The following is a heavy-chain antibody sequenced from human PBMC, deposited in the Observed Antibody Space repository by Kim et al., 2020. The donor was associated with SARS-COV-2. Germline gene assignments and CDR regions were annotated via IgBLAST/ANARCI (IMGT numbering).Heavy chain of an antibody. CDR1: GFTFGSYS. CDR2: ISTTSNYI. CDR3: AREGRRWTVDY. D-gene: IGHD1-1*01. J-gene: IGHJ4*02. V-gene: IGHV3-21*01. Sequence: GGSLRLSCAASGFTFGSYSMNWVRLAPGKGLEWVSSISTTSNYIYYIDSVKGRFTVSRDNAKNSLYLQMNSVTGEDTAVYYCAREGRRWTVDYWGQGTQDTVSS.